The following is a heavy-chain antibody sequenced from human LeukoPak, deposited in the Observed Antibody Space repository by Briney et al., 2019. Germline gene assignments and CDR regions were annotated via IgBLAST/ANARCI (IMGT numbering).Heavy chain of an antibody. D-gene: IGHD6-13*01. J-gene: IGHJ4*02. Sequence: PGGSLRLSCTTSGFTFGDHGVSWFRQAPGKGPEWISFIKTKTYGGTTEYAASVKGRFTISRDDSTGIAYLQMDSLKPEDTAVYYCARIMTQQMVFDYWGQGTLVTVSS. CDR3: ARIMTQQMVFDY. V-gene: IGHV3-49*03. CDR2: IKTKTYGGTT. CDR1: GFTFGDHG.